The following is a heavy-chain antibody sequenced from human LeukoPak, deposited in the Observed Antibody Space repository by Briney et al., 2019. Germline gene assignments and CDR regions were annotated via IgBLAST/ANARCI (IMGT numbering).Heavy chain of an antibody. J-gene: IGHJ4*02. V-gene: IGHV4-34*01. D-gene: IGHD3-22*01. CDR2: INHSGST. CDR3: ARGDHYDSSGYYY. CDR1: GGSFSDYY. Sequence: SETLSLTCAVYGGSFSDYYWSWIRQPPGKGLEWIGEINHSGSTNFNPSLKSRVTISVDTSKNQFSLKLSSVTAADTAVYHCARGDHYDSSGYYYWGQGTLVTVSS.